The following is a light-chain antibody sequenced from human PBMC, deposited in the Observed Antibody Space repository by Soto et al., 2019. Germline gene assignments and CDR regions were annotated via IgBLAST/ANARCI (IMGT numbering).Light chain of an antibody. CDR2: AAS. CDR1: QSISSY. Sequence: DIQMTQSPSSLSASVGDRVTITCRASQSISSYLNWYQQKPGKAPKLLIYAASSLQSAVPSRFSDSGSGTDFTLTISSLQPEDFATYYCQQSYSTPPTFGQGTKLEIK. J-gene: IGKJ2*01. V-gene: IGKV1-39*01. CDR3: QQSYSTPPT.